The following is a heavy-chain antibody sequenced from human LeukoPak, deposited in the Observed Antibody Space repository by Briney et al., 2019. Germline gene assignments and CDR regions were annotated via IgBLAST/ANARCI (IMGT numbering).Heavy chain of an antibody. J-gene: IGHJ5*02. CDR1: GGSFSGYY. CDR2: INHSGST. D-gene: IGHD4-17*01. V-gene: IGHV4-34*01. Sequence: SSETLSLTCAVYGGSFSGYYWSWIRQPPGKGLVWIGEINHSGSTNYNPSLKSRVTISLDTSKNQFSLKLSSVTAADTAVYYCARRYWLTVTTRKGWFDPWGQGTLVTVSS. CDR3: ARRYWLTVTTRKGWFDP.